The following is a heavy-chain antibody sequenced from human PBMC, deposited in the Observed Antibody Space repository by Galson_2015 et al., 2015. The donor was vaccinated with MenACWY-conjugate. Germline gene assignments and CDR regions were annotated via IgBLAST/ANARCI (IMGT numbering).Heavy chain of an antibody. CDR3: ARDNNWSFDF. Sequence: SLRLSCAASGFTFNNYWMHWVRQPPGKGLEWISYIKADGSFSNYADSVKGRFTISTDNAKNMVYLQMDGLGDEDTAVYFCARDNNWSFDFWGQGTLVTVSS. CDR1: GFTFNNYW. CDR2: IKADGSFS. J-gene: IGHJ4*02. V-gene: IGHV3-74*01. D-gene: IGHD1-1*01.